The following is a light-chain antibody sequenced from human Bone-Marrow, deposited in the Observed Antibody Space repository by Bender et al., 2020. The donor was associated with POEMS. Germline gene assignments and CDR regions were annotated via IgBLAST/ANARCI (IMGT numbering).Light chain of an antibody. CDR2: GYN. J-gene: IGLJ3*02. V-gene: IGLV1-40*01. CDR1: SSNTGSGYD. Sequence: QSVLTQPPSVSGAPWQRVTISCTGSSSNTGSGYDINWYQHLPGTAPKLLIYGYNNRPSGVPDRFSGSKSGTSASLAITGLQAEDEGDYYCQPYDNSLGGWVFGGGTKLTVL. CDR3: QPYDNSLGGWV.